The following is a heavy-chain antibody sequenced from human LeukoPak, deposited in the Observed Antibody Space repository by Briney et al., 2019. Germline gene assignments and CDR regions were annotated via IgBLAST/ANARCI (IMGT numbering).Heavy chain of an antibody. CDR3: ARDQRWLQYQYCFDY. CDR1: GFTFSSYE. J-gene: IGHJ4*02. V-gene: IGHV3-48*03. D-gene: IGHD5-24*01. CDR2: ISSSGSTI. Sequence: GGSLRLSCAASGFTFSSYEMNWVRQAPGKGLEWVSYISSSGSTIYYADSVKGRFTISRDNAKNSLYLQMNSPRAEDTAVYYCARDQRWLQYQYCFDYWGQGTLVTASS.